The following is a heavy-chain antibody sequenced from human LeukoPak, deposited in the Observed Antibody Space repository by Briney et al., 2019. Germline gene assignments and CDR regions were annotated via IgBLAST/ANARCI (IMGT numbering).Heavy chain of an antibody. D-gene: IGHD1-26*01. J-gene: IGHJ4*02. CDR2: ISGSGGST. CDR1: GFTFSSYA. V-gene: IGHV3-23*01. CDR3: AKDSEIVGATNFDY. Sequence: GGSLRLSCAAPGFTFSSYAMSWVRQAPGKGLEWVSAISGSGGSTYYADSVKGRFTISRDNSKNTLYLQMNSLRAEDTAVYYCAKDSEIVGATNFDYWGQGTLVTVSS.